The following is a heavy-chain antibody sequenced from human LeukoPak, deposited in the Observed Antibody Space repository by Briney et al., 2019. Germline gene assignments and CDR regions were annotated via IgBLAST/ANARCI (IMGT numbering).Heavy chain of an antibody. D-gene: IGHD6-13*01. V-gene: IGHV1-2*06. Sequence: GASVKVSCKASGYIFSDYYIHWVRQAPGQGLEWMGRINPNSGGTNYAQKFQGRVTMPRDTSISTAYMELSRLRSDDTAVYYCAREGIAAAGTDWFDPWGQGTLVTVSS. J-gene: IGHJ5*02. CDR1: GYIFSDYY. CDR2: INPNSGGT. CDR3: AREGIAAAGTDWFDP.